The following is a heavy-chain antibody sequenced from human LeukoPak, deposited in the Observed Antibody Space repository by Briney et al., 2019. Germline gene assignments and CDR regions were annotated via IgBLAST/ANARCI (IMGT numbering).Heavy chain of an antibody. Sequence: PSETLSLTCIVSTGSISSYYWSWLRQPPGKGLEWIGYVYNRGSINYNPSLRSRVTISLDTSRTQFSLKLSSVTAADTAVYFCARDYRGFTPGWFDDWGQGTPVTVSS. J-gene: IGHJ4*02. CDR2: VYNRGSI. CDR3: ARDYRGFTPGWFDD. V-gene: IGHV4-59*01. CDR1: TGSISSYY. D-gene: IGHD3-16*02.